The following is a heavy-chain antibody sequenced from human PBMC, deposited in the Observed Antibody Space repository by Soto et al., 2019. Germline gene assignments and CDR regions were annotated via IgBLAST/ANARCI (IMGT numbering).Heavy chain of an antibody. V-gene: IGHV3-53*01. CDR3: AGGGTYELFDY. Sequence: GGSLRLSCAASGFTVTSNYMSWVRQAPGKGLEWVSIIYSGGTTYYADSVKGRFTITRDNSKNTLYLQMNSLRAEDTALYYCAGGGTYELFDYWGQGTLVTV. CDR1: GFTVTSNY. J-gene: IGHJ4*02. D-gene: IGHD1-26*01. CDR2: IYSGGTT.